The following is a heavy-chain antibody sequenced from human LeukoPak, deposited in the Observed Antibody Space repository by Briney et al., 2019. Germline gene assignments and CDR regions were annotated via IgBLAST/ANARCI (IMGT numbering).Heavy chain of an antibody. D-gene: IGHD3-10*01. CDR1: EYSFNSYW. Sequence: RGESLKISCKGYEYSFNSYWIGWVRQMPGKGLEWMGLIYPGDSETRYSPSFQGQVPISAEKSISTAYLHWSSLKASDTAMYYCARTYYYGSGSSYNWFDPWGKGTLVTVSS. J-gene: IGHJ5*02. CDR2: IYPGDSET. V-gene: IGHV5-51*01. CDR3: ARTYYYGSGSSYNWFDP.